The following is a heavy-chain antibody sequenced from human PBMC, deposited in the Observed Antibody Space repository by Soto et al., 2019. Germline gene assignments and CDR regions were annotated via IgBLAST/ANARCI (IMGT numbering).Heavy chain of an antibody. Sequence: QVQLQESGPGLVKPSETLSLTCTVSGGSISSYYWSWIRQPPGKGLEWIGYIYYSGSTNYNPSLKSRVTLAQDTSKDQFSLNLSSVPPADTAVSYCAILWGWSVDYWGQGTLVTVSS. D-gene: IGHD6-19*01. CDR3: AILWGWSVDY. CDR1: GGSISSYY. CDR2: IYYSGST. J-gene: IGHJ4*02. V-gene: IGHV4-59*08.